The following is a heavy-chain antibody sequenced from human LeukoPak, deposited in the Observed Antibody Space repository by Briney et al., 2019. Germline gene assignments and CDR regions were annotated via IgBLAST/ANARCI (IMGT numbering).Heavy chain of an antibody. CDR3: ARDRRYYYDSSGYDAFDI. CDR1: GGSISSYY. V-gene: IGHV4-59*01. Sequence: PSETLSLTCTVSGGSISSYYWSWIRQPPGKGLEWIGYIYYSGSTNYNPSLKSRVTISVDTSKSQFSLKLSSVTAADTAVYYCARDRRYYYDSSGYDAFDIWGQGTMVTVSS. D-gene: IGHD3-22*01. CDR2: IYYSGST. J-gene: IGHJ3*02.